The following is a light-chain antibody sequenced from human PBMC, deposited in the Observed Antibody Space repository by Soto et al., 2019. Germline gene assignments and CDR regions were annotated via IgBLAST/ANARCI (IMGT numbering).Light chain of an antibody. CDR1: QSVSTY. CDR2: DAS. CDR3: QQCGNWPPIT. J-gene: IGKJ5*01. V-gene: IGKV3-11*01. Sequence: EIVLTQSPATLSLSPGERATLSCRASQSVSTYLAWFQQKPGQAPRLLIYDASNRATGIPARFSGSGSGTDFTLTISSLEPEDFAVYYCQQCGNWPPITFGQGTRLEI.